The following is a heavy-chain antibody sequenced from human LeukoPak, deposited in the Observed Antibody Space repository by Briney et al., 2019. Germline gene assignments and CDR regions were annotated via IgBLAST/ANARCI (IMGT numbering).Heavy chain of an antibody. V-gene: IGHV3-74*01. Sequence: QPGGSLRLSCAASGFTLSSYWMHWVRQAPGKGLVWVSRINGDGSSTPYANSVKGRFTISRDNAKNTLYLQMQSLYYCARGSTSGWPDYFDYWGQGSVVTVSS. CDR3: WPDYFDY. D-gene: IGHD6-19*01. CDR2: INGDGSST. J-gene: IGHJ4*02. CDR1: GFTLSSYW.